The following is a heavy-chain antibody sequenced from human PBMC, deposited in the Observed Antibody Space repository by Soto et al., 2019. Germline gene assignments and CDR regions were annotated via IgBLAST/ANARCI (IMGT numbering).Heavy chain of an antibody. CDR3: GSGPTYYDFIPVA. CDR2: IYSGGCT. CDR1: GVTVSSNY. J-gene: IGHJ6*02. Sequence: EVHLVESGGGLLQPGVSLRLSCAASGVTVSSNYMSWVRQPPRTGQEWVSIIYSGGCTYYADSLKARFTISRDTSKTTLYLHMDRLRAEDTAVYYCGSGPTYYDFIPVAWVQGTTV. D-gene: IGHD3-3*01. V-gene: IGHV3-66*01.